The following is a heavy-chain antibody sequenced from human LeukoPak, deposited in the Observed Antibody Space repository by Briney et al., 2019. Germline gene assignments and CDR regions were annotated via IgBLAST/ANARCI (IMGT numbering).Heavy chain of an antibody. Sequence: SETLSLTCTVSGGSISSSSYSWGWIRQPPGKGLEYIGTMSYSGSTYHNPSLKSRVTISVDTSKNQFSLKLSSVTAADTAVYYCARVRIFGVVTKYYYYMDVWGKGTTVTVSS. V-gene: IGHV4-39*01. D-gene: IGHD3-3*02. CDR2: MSYSGST. CDR1: GGSISSSSYS. CDR3: ARVRIFGVVTKYYYYMDV. J-gene: IGHJ6*03.